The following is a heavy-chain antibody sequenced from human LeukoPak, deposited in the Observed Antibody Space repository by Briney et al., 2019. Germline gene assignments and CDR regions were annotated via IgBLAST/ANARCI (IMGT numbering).Heavy chain of an antibody. CDR3: ARDSRYYDFWSGYLDY. Sequence: KPSETLSLTCSVSGGFISNYYCSWIRQPAGKGLEWIGRISTSGNTNYNPSLKSRVTMSVDTSKNQFFLNLNSVTAAETAVYYCARDSRYYDFWSGYLDYWGQGTLVTVSS. V-gene: IGHV4-4*07. J-gene: IGHJ4*02. CDR1: GGFISNYY. CDR2: ISTSGNT. D-gene: IGHD3-3*01.